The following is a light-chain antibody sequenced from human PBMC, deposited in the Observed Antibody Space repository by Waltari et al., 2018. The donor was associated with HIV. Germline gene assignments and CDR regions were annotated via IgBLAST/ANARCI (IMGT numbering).Light chain of an antibody. CDR3: QSADNTGTAMI. CDR2: KDT. V-gene: IGLV3-25*03. J-gene: IGLJ2*01. Sequence: SYELTQPPSVSVSPGQTARISCSGDTLTKQFVYWYQQTPGQTPVVVMNKDTCRPSGIPEGCAGYRSGTIATLTISGVQAEDEADYYCQSADNTGTAMIFGGGTKLTVL. CDR1: TLTKQF.